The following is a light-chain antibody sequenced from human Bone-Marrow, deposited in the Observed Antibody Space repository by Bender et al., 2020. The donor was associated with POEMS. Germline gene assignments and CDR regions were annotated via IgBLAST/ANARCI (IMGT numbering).Light chain of an antibody. CDR3: CSYAGSSYV. Sequence: QSALTQPRSVSGSPGESVTISCTGTSSDVGYYNFVSWYQHHPGKAPKVVIFDVSQRPSGVPDRLSGSKSGNTASLTISGLQSEDEADYYCCSYAGSSYVFGIGTTVTVL. CDR2: DVS. CDR1: SSDVGYYNF. V-gene: IGLV2-11*01. J-gene: IGLJ1*01.